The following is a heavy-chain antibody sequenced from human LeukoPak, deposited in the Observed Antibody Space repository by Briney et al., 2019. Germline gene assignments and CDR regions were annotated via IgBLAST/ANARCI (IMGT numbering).Heavy chain of an antibody. CDR3: AAETGNVLLGAFDM. CDR2: IGIVDDT. D-gene: IGHD3-10*01. Sequence: GGSLPHSRAASGFTYRGYDFHWVRQATPRGLQWVSSIGIVDDTHYLDSVHDRFTISIEKTKHSLYLPMNRLRAGHTAVHERAAETGNVLLGAFDMWGQGTMVTVSS. V-gene: IGHV3-13*04. J-gene: IGHJ3*02. CDR1: GFTYRGYD.